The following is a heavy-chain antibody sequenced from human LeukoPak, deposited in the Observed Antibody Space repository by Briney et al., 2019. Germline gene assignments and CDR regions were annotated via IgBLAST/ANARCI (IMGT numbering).Heavy chain of an antibody. CDR3: AIPGAAREGNGNDY. CDR1: GFTFSSYG. J-gene: IGHJ4*02. CDR2: ISGSGGST. Sequence: GGSLRLSCAASGFTFSSYGMSWVRQAPGKGLEWVSAISGSGGSTYYADSVKGRFTISRDNSKNTLYLQMNSLRADDTAVYYCAIPGAAREGNGNDYWGQGTLVTVSS. D-gene: IGHD6-6*01. V-gene: IGHV3-23*01.